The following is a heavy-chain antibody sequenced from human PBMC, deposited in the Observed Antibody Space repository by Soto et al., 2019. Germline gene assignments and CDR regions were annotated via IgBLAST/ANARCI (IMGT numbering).Heavy chain of an antibody. Sequence: SETLSLTCTVSGGSISSNYWTWIRQPPGKGLEWXGCXXNXXSXXXXXSXXXRVTISEDTSKSQFSLKVNSMTAADTAVYYCARYRREAVAGYTLDNWGQGILVTVSS. CDR3: ARYRREAVAGYTLDN. V-gene: IGHV4-59*01. J-gene: IGHJ4*02. CDR1: GGSISSNY. CDR2: XXNXXSX. D-gene: IGHD6-13*01.